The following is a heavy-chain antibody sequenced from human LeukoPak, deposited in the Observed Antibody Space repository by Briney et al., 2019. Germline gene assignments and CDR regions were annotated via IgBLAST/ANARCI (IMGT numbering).Heavy chain of an antibody. D-gene: IGHD1-26*01. J-gene: IGHJ4*02. CDR3: ASDSGSYYFDY. Sequence: GGSLRLSCAASGFTVSSNYMSWVRQAPGKGLEWVSVIYSGGSTYYADSVKGRFTISGDNSKNTLYLQMNSLRAEDTAVYYCASDSGSYYFDYWGQGTLVTVSS. V-gene: IGHV3-53*01. CDR2: IYSGGST. CDR1: GFTVSSNY.